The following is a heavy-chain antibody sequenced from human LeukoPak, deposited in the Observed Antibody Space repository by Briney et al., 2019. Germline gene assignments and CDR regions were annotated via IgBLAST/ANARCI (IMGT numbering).Heavy chain of an antibody. J-gene: IGHJ4*02. V-gene: IGHV3-21*01. CDR2: ISSSSSYI. Sequence: GGSLRLSCAASGFTFSSYSMNWVRQAPGKGLEWVSSISSSSSYIYYADSVKGRFTISRDNAKNSLYLQMNSLRAEDTAVYYCAGPLGSNALDYWGQGTLVTVSS. CDR1: GFTFSSYS. D-gene: IGHD4-11*01. CDR3: AGPLGSNALDY.